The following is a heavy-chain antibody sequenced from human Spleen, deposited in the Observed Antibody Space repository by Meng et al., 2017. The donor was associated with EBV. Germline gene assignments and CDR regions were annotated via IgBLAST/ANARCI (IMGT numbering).Heavy chain of an antibody. CDR2: ISHSGST. CDR3: ARERSDQVVVGYNWFDP. V-gene: IGHV4-34*02. Sequence: QGPLSQWRPGPLKPAETLPLTCAVYGGSFSDDYWSWIRQPPGKGLECIGEISHSGSTNYSPSLTSRVTISADISKNQFSLKVSSVTAADTAVYSCARERSDQVVVGYNWFDPWGQGTLVTVSS. D-gene: IGHD6-6*01. CDR1: GGSFSDDY. J-gene: IGHJ5*02.